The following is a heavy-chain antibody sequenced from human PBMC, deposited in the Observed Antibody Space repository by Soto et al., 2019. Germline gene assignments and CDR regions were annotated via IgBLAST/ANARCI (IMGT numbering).Heavy chain of an antibody. CDR1: GGSISSYY. V-gene: IGHV4-59*01. J-gene: IGHJ4*02. D-gene: IGHD3-9*01. Sequence: SETLSLTCTVSGGSISSYYWSWIRQPPGKGLEWIGYIYYSGSTNYNPSLKSRVTISVDTSKNQFSLKLSSVTAADTAVYYCARGKGTYYDILTGQVPAGVYWGQGTLVTVSS. CDR3: ARGKGTYYDILTGQVPAGVY. CDR2: IYYSGST.